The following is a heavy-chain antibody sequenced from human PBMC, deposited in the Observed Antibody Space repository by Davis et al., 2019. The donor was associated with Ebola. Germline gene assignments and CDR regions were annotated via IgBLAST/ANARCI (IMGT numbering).Heavy chain of an antibody. D-gene: IGHD5-24*01. V-gene: IGHV3-48*02. Sequence: PGGSLRLSCAASAFTFRSYSMNWVRQAPGEGLEWVSYIDSSSTTIYYADSVKGRFTISRDNAKNPLYLQMNSLRDEDTAVYYCARLMDGRSDYWGQGTLVTVSS. CDR2: IDSSSTTI. CDR3: ARLMDGRSDY. CDR1: AFTFRSYS. J-gene: IGHJ4*02.